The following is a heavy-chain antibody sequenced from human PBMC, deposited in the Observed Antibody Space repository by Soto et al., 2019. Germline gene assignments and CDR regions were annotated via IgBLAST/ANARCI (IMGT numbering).Heavy chain of an antibody. CDR2: ISAYNSNT. Sequence: ASVKVSCKASGYTFTSADIKWVRQTRGQSNEWIGWISAYNSNTNYAQKIQGRVTITTDTSTSTAYMELRSLRSDDTAVYYCARYRGKYYDFWSGSSLVPFDYWGQGTLVTVSS. CDR1: GYTFTSAD. CDR3: ARYRGKYYDFWSGSSLVPFDY. V-gene: IGHV1-18*01. J-gene: IGHJ4*02. D-gene: IGHD3-3*01.